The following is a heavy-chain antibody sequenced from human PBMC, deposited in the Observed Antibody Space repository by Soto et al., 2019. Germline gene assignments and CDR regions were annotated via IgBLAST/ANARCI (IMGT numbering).Heavy chain of an antibody. D-gene: IGHD2-8*01. V-gene: IGHV1-8*01. Sequence: QVQLVQSGAEVKKPGASVKVSCKASGYTFTSYDINWVRQATGQGLEWMGWMNPNSGNTGYAQKSQGRVTMTRNTSNCTACMGLISLRSGGKALYCCEREVSYWFYPRGQGPLVAVP. J-gene: IGHJ5*02. CDR2: MNPNSGNT. CDR3: EREVSYWFYP. CDR1: GYTFTSYD.